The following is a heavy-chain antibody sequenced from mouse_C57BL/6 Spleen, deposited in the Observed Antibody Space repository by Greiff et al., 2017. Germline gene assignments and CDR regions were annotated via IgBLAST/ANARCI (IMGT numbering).Heavy chain of an antibody. D-gene: IGHD2-4*01. CDR2: IYPGDGDT. J-gene: IGHJ4*01. CDR3: ARWGIYYDYPYAMDY. Sequence: QVQLQQSGPELVKPGASVKISCKASGYAFSSSWMNWVKQRPGKGLEWIGRIYPGDGDTNYNGKFKGKATLTADKSSSTAYMQLSSLTSEDSAVYFCARWGIYYDYPYAMDYWGQGTSVTVSS. CDR1: GYAFSSSW. V-gene: IGHV1-82*01.